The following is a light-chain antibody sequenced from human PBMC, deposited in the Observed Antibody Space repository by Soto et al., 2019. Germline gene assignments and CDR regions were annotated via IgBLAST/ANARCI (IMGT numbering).Light chain of an antibody. CDR1: SSDIGAYHY. Sequence: QSALTRAASVSGSPGQSITISCTGTSSDIGAYHYVSWYQQRPGKAPKLMIYAVNNRPSGISNRFSGSKSGNTASLTISGLQAEDEAVYYCNSYTNSDTVVFGGGTKLTVL. CDR3: NSYTNSDTVV. CDR2: AVN. J-gene: IGLJ2*01. V-gene: IGLV2-14*01.